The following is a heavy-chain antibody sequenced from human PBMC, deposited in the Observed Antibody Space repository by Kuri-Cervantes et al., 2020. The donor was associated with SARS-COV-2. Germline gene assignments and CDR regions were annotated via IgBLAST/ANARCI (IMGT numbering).Heavy chain of an antibody. V-gene: IGHV3-30-3*01. J-gene: IGHJ4*02. CDR3: ARGDYYDSSGYYLHYFDY. CDR2: ISYDGSNK. D-gene: IGHD3-22*01. Sequence: GESLKISCAASGFTFSGSAMHWVRQAPGKGLEWVAVISYDGSNKYYADSVKGRFTISRDNSKNTLYLQMNSLRAEDTAVYYCARGDYYDSSGYYLHYFDYWGQGTLVTVSS. CDR1: GFTFSGSA.